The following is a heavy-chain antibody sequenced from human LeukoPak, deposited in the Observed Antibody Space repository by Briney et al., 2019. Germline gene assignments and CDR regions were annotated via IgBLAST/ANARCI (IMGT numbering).Heavy chain of an antibody. CDR2: INTDTGKP. V-gene: IGHV7-4-1*02. CDR3: ARFPHPYCSSAGCPNWLDP. D-gene: IGHD2-2*01. J-gene: IGHJ5*02. Sequence: ASVKVSCKASGYTLSNYALNWVRQAPGQGLEWMGWINTDTGKPTYAQGFTGRFVFSLDTSVSTAYLQISSLQAADTAVYYCARFPHPYCSSAGCPNWLDPWGQGTLVTVSP. CDR1: GYTLSNYA.